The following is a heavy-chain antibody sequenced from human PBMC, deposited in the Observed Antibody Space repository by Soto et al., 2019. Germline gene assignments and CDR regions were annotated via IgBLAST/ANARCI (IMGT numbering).Heavy chain of an antibody. CDR2: MSYDGSKI. Sequence: QVQLVESGGGVIQPGRSLRLSCEASGFAFDTYGMHWIRQGAAQGLEWVATMSYDGSKIYYRDSVRGRFSISRDDSKRTLYLQMNSLRAEDTAVYYCAKDRDPYYYYYLMDVWGQGTTVTVSS. CDR3: AKDRDPYYYYYLMDV. J-gene: IGHJ6*02. CDR1: GFAFDTYG. V-gene: IGHV3-30*18.